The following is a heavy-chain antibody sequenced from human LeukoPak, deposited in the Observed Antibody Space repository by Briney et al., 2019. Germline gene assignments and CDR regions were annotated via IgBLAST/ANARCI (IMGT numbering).Heavy chain of an antibody. CDR3: ARGREGNLWFGELSSY. J-gene: IGHJ4*02. D-gene: IGHD3-10*01. CDR2: IRYNGNNQ. V-gene: IGHV3-30*02. CDR1: GFTFNNYG. Sequence: PGGSLRLSCAASGFTFNNYGMHWVRQAPGKGLEWVAFIRYNGNNQYYADSVKGRFTISRDNSKNTLYLQMNSLRAEDTAVYYCARGREGNLWFGELSSYWGQGTLVTVSS.